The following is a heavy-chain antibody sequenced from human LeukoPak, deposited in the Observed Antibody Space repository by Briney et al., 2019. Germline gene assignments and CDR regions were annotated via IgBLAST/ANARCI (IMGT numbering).Heavy chain of an antibody. J-gene: IGHJ3*02. Sequence: SETLSLTCTVSGGSISSYYWSWIRQSPGKGLEYIGYIYYSGSTNYNPSLKSRVTISVNTSKNQVSLKLSSVTAADTAVYYCASYGGSTGDAFDIWGQGTMVTVSS. CDR1: GGSISSYY. CDR2: IYYSGST. D-gene: IGHD4-17*01. CDR3: ASYGGSTGDAFDI. V-gene: IGHV4-59*08.